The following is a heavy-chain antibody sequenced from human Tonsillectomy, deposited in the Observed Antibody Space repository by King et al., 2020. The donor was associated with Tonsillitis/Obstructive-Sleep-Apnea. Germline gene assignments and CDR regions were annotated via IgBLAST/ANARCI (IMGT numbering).Heavy chain of an antibody. D-gene: IGHD5-18*01. CDR2: IYPGDSDT. V-gene: IGHV5-51*01. Sequence: QLVQSGAEVKKPGESLKISCKGSGYSFTSYWIGWVRQMPGKGLEWMGSIYPGDSDTRYSPSIQGKVTITADKSISTAYLQWSSLNASDTAMYYCARQRYSYENGFDPWGQGTLVTVSS. J-gene: IGHJ5*02. CDR1: GYSFTSYW. CDR3: ARQRYSYENGFDP.